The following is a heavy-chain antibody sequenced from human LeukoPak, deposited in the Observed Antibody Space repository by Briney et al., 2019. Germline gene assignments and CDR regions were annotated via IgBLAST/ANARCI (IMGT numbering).Heavy chain of an antibody. CDR3: ARRYSNSYFDY. D-gene: IGHD4-11*01. J-gene: IGHJ4*02. CDR1: GYSISSGYY. Sequence: SETLSLTCAVSGYSISSGYYWGWIRQPPGKGLEWIGNVYQSGITYYNASLKSRVTISVDTSKNQFSLKLNSLTAADTAVYYCARRYSNSYFDYWGQGTRVTVSS. CDR2: VYQSGIT. V-gene: IGHV4-38-2*01.